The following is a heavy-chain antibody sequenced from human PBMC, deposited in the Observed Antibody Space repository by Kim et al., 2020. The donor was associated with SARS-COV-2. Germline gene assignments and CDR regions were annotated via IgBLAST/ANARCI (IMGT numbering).Heavy chain of an antibody. D-gene: IGHD6-13*01. V-gene: IGHV1-3*01. Sequence: ASVKVSCKASGYTFTSYAMHWVRQAPGQRLEWMGWINAGNGNTKYSQKFQGRVTITRDTSASTAYMELSSLRSEDTAVYYCARGLSSRSWFDPWGQGTLVTVSS. CDR3: ARGLSSRSWFDP. J-gene: IGHJ5*02. CDR2: INAGNGNT. CDR1: GYTFTSYA.